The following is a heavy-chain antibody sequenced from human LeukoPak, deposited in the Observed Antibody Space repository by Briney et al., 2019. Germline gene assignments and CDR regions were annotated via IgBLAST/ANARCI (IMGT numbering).Heavy chain of an antibody. D-gene: IGHD2-15*01. CDR3: AKAAPAVVAATPTAY. CDR1: GSTFSSYW. CDR2: INSDGSST. V-gene: IGHV3-74*01. Sequence: GGSLRLSCAASGSTFSSYWMPWVRQAPGKGLVWVSRINSDGSSTSYADSVKGRFTISRDNSKNTLYLQMNSLRAEDTAVYYCAKAAPAVVAATPTAYWGQGTLVTVSS. J-gene: IGHJ4*02.